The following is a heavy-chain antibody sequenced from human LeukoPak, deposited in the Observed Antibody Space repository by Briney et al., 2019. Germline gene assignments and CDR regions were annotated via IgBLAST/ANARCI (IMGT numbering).Heavy chain of an antibody. J-gene: IGHJ6*03. D-gene: IGHD2-2*02. CDR2: ISYDGSNK. Sequence: GGSLRLSCAASGFTFSSYAMHWVRQAPGKGLEWVAVISYDGSNKYYADSVKGRFTISRDDSKNTLYLQMNSLRAEDTAVYYCAKDGRYCSSTSCYRVYYYYMDVWGKGTTVTVSS. CDR1: GFTFSSYA. V-gene: IGHV3-30*04. CDR3: AKDGRYCSSTSCYRVYYYYMDV.